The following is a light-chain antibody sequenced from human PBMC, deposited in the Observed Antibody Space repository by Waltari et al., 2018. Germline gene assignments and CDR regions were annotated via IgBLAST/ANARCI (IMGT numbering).Light chain of an antibody. CDR2: MGS. Sequence: DIVMTQSPLSLPVTPGEPASIHCSASQSLLHSNGYNYLDWYLQKPGQSPQLLIYMGSNRASGVPDRFSGSGSGTDFTLKISRVEAEDVGVYYCMQALQTPLTFGGGTKVEIK. CDR3: MQALQTPLT. CDR1: QSLLHSNGYNY. J-gene: IGKJ4*01. V-gene: IGKV2-28*01.